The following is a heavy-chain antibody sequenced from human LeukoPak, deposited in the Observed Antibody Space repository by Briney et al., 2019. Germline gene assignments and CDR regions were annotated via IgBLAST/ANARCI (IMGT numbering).Heavy chain of an antibody. CDR1: RGTFSSYA. CDR2: IIPKFGTA. Sequence: GASVKVSCKASRGTFSSYAISWVRQAPGQGLEWMGGIIPKFGTANYAQKFQGRDTITADESTSTAYMELSSLRSEDTAVYYCARDRPGRYCSSTSCYTASPFDPWGQGTLVIVSS. D-gene: IGHD2-2*02. CDR3: ARDRPGRYCSSTSCYTASPFDP. V-gene: IGHV1-69*13. J-gene: IGHJ5*02.